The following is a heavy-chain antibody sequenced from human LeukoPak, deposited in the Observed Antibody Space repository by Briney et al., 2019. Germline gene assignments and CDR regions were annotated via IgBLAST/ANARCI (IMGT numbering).Heavy chain of an antibody. J-gene: IGHJ6*03. CDR3: ARGYCSSTSCYYYYYYYMDV. V-gene: IGHV1-2*06. Sequence: ASVKVSCKASGYTFTGYYMHWVRQAPGQGLEWMGRINPNSGGTNYAQKFRGRVTMTRDTSISTACMELSRLRSDDTAVYYCARGYCSSTSCYYYYYYYMDVWGKGTTVTVSS. CDR2: INPNSGGT. CDR1: GYTFTGYY. D-gene: IGHD2-2*01.